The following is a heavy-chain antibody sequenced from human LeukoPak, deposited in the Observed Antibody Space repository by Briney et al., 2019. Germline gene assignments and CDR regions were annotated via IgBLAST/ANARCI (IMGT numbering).Heavy chain of an antibody. CDR3: AREGQRRSFDY. J-gene: IGHJ4*02. Sequence: SETLSLTCTVSGGSISSYYWSWIRQPPGKGLEWIGYIYYSGSTNYNPSPKSRVTISVDTSKNQFSLKLSSVTAADTAVYYCAREGQRRSFDYWGQGTLVTVSS. D-gene: IGHD1-1*01. CDR1: GGSISSYY. V-gene: IGHV4-59*01. CDR2: IYYSGST.